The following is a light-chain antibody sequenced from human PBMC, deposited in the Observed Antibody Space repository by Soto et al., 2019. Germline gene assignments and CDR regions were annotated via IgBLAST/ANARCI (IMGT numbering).Light chain of an antibody. CDR1: HDISTY. V-gene: IGKV1-9*01. CDR2: EAS. Sequence: DIQLTQSPSLLSASVGDRVTITCRASHDISTYLAWYQQKPGKAPKLMIYEASTLQSGVPSRFSGSGSGTDFTLTISSLQPEDFATYYCQQANSFPLTFGQGTRLEIK. J-gene: IGKJ5*01. CDR3: QQANSFPLT.